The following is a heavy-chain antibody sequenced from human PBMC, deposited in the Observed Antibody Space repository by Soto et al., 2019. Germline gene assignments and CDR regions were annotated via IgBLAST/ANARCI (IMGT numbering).Heavy chain of an antibody. CDR2: ISGGGVST. CDR1: GFTFKSYA. Sequence: PVGSLRLSCAVSGFTFKSYAMNWVRQAPGKGLEWVSAISGGGVSTYYADSVKGRFTISRDNSKNTLYLQMNSLRAEDTAVYSCANGHDFWVYMDVWGKGTTVTVSS. CDR3: ANGHDFWVYMDV. J-gene: IGHJ6*03. V-gene: IGHV3-23*01. D-gene: IGHD3-3*01.